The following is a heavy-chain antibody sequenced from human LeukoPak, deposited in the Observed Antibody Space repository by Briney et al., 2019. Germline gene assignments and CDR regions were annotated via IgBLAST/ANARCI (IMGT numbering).Heavy chain of an antibody. V-gene: IGHV3-30*02. D-gene: IGHD4-11*01. CDR3: AKDLGYSNFYFDY. J-gene: IGHJ4*02. Sequence: GGSLRLSCAASGFTFSSYGMHWVRQTPGKGLEWVAFIRYDGSNKYYADSVKGRFTISRDNSKNTLYLQMNSLRAEDTAVYYCAKDLGYSNFYFDYWGQGTLVTVSS. CDR1: GFTFSSYG. CDR2: IRYDGSNK.